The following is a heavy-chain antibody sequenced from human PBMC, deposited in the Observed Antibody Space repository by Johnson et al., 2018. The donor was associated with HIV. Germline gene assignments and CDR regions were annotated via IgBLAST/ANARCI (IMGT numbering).Heavy chain of an antibody. CDR1: GFTFSSYA. D-gene: IGHD2-8*01. CDR3: ARDDPGARPGVSVIGAFDI. Sequence: QVQLVESGGGVVQPGRSLRLSCAASGFTFSSYAMHWVRQAPGKGLEWVAVISYDGSNKYYADSVKGRFTISRDNSKNTLYLHMNSLRAEDTAVYYCARDDPGARPGVSVIGAFDIWGQGTVVTVSS. CDR2: ISYDGSNK. J-gene: IGHJ3*02. V-gene: IGHV3-30*04.